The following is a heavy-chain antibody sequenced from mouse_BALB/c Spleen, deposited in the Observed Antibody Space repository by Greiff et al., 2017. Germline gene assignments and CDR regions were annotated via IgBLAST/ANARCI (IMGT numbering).Heavy chain of an antibody. CDR3: ARRRGTLDYYAMDY. Sequence: QVQLQQSGAELAKPGASVKMSCKASGYTFTSYWMHWVKQRPGQGLEWIGYINPSTGYTEYNQKFKDKATLTADKSSSTAYMQLSSLTSEDSAVYYCARRRGTLDYYAMDYWGQGTSVTVSS. CDR1: GYTFTSYW. V-gene: IGHV1-7*01. CDR2: INPSTGYT. J-gene: IGHJ4*01.